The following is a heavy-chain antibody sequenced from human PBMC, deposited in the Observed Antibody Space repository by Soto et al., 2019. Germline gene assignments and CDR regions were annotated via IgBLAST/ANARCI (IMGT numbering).Heavy chain of an antibody. CDR1: GDSISSYY. J-gene: IGHJ4*02. CDR3: ASGSGWFLDY. CDR2: IDNSGHT. Sequence: QVQLRESGPGLVKPSETLSLTCTVSGDSISSYYWSWIRQPPGKGLEWIGSIDNSGHTNYNPSLTGRVTISVATSKSQVSLGLSSVTAADTAVYYCASGSGWFLDYWGQGTLVTVSS. V-gene: IGHV4-59*08. D-gene: IGHD6-19*01.